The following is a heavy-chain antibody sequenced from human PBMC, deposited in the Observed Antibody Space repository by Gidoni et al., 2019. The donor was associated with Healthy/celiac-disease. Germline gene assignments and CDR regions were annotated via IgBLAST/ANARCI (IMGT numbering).Heavy chain of an antibody. J-gene: IGHJ4*02. Sequence: EVQLVESGGGVVRPGGSLRLSCAASGFTFVDYGMSWVRQAPGKGLEWVSGINWNGGSTGYADSVKGRFTISRDNAKNSLYLQMNSLRAEDTALYYCARDSGYCSSTSCFHDYWGQGTLVTVSS. CDR3: ARDSGYCSSTSCFHDY. V-gene: IGHV3-20*04. D-gene: IGHD2-2*03. CDR1: GFTFVDYG. CDR2: INWNGGST.